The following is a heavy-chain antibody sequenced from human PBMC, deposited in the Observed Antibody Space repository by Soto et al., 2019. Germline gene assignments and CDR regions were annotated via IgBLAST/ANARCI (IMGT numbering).Heavy chain of an antibody. CDR3: AREVQEVFWSGYLYSDY. V-gene: IGHV1-69*13. CDR1: GGTFSSYA. CDR2: IIPIFGTA. J-gene: IGHJ4*02. D-gene: IGHD3-3*01. Sequence: ASVKVSCKASGGTFSSYAISWVRQAPGQGLEWMGGIIPIFGTANYAQKFQGRVTITADESTSTAYMELSSLRSEDTAVYYCAREVQEVFWSGYLYSDYWGQGTLVTVS.